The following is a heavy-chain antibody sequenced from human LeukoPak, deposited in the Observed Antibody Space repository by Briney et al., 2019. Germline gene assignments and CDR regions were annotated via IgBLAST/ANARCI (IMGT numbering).Heavy chain of an antibody. Sequence: ASVKVSCKASGYTFTSYYMHWVRQAPGQGLEWMGIINPSGGSTSYAQKFQGRVTMTRDTSTSTVYMELSSLRSEDTAVYYCAGDGYKYYFDYWGQGTLVTVSS. CDR1: GYTFTSYY. CDR3: AGDGYKYYFDY. V-gene: IGHV1-46*01. D-gene: IGHD5-24*01. CDR2: INPSGGST. J-gene: IGHJ4*02.